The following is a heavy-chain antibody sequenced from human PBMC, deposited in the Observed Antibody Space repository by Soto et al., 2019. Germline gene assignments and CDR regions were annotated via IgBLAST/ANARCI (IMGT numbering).Heavy chain of an antibody. J-gene: IGHJ4*02. CDR3: ARRGGSLNNYFGC. CDR2: IDWDDDK. CDR1: GFSLSTSKMR. V-gene: IGHV2-70*04. Sequence: SGPTLVNPTPTLTLTCTFSGFSLSTSKMRVSWIRQPPGKALEWLARIDWDDDKFYSTSLKTRLTISKDTFNNQVVLTMTNTDSLDTATYYCARRGGSLNNYFGCWGKGTLVTVSS. D-gene: IGHD3-10*01.